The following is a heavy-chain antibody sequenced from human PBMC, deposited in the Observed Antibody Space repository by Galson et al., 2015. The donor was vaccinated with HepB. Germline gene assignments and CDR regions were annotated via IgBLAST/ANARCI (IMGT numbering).Heavy chain of an antibody. V-gene: IGHV1-69*06. Sequence: SVKVSCKASGGTFSTSALSWLRQAPGQGLEWMGGIIPLFASPKYAQHLRGRVTITADKSTNTAYMELDNLTSDDTAVYYCARVSAISNFNDCFDSWGQGTLVIVSS. J-gene: IGHJ4*02. CDR3: ARVSAISNFNDCFDS. D-gene: IGHD5-18*01. CDR2: IIPLFASP. CDR1: GGTFSTSA.